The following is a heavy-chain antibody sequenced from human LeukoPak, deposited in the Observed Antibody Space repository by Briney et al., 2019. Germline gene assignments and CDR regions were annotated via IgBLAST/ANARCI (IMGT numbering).Heavy chain of an antibody. J-gene: IGHJ4*02. CDR3: TGVGGTESDY. D-gene: IGHD3-16*01. V-gene: IGHV3-7*03. CDR2: IKPDGSFT. CDR1: GFAFSDYW. Sequence: GGSLRLSCVASGFAFSDYWMNWVRQAPGKGLEWVAIIKPDGSFTNYVDAVKGRFTISRDNAKNSLYLQMNSLRAEDTAVYYCTGVGGTESDYWGQGTLVTVSS.